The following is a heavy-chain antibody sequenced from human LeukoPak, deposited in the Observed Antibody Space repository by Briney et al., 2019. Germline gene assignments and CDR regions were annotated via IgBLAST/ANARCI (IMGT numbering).Heavy chain of an antibody. V-gene: IGHV1-2*02. D-gene: IGHD6-19*01. CDR1: GYTFTGYY. CDR3: ARTCSSSFLPFAVAGTGYFQH. J-gene: IGHJ1*01. Sequence: ASVTLSCKASGYTFTGYYMHWVRQAPGQGLEWMGWINPNSGGTNYAQKFQGRVTMTRDTSSSTAYMELSRLRSDDTAVYYCARTCSSSFLPFAVAGTGYFQHWGQPTMV. CDR2: INPNSGGT.